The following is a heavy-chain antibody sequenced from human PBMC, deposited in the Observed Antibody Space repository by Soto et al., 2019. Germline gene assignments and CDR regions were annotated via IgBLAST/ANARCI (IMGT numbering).Heavy chain of an antibody. CDR2: ISYGGST. Sequence: AWGSMRLSWAASGFTFSSYGVHRVRQAPGKGLEWVAVISYGGSTGYADSVKGRFTISRDNAKNSLYLQMNSLRAEDTALYYCARLYSSGWYGPGRYWGQGTLVTVSS. J-gene: IGHJ4*02. CDR1: GFTFSSYG. D-gene: IGHD6-19*01. V-gene: IGHV3-20*04. CDR3: ARLYSSGWYGPGRY.